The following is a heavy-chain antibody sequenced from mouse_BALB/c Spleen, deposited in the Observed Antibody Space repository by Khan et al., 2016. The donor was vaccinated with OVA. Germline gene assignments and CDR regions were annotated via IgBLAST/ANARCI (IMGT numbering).Heavy chain of an antibody. CDR1: GYNLTNYW. V-gene: IGHV1-7*01. CDR3: ARSTDIYERGDY. Sequence: QVQLQQSGAELAKPGASVKMSCKASGYNLTNYWMHWLKKSPGQGLEWIGYINPNTGYTEYSHKFRDKATLTADKSSSTAYMQLTSLTSEESAVYHCARSTDIYERGDYWGQGTSVTVSS. J-gene: IGHJ4*01. D-gene: IGHD2-12*01. CDR2: INPNTGYT.